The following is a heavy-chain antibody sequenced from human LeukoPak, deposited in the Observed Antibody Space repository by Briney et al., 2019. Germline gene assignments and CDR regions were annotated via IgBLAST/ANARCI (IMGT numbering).Heavy chain of an antibody. D-gene: IGHD7-27*01. Sequence: PSGTLSLTCVVSGGSISSRNWWSWVRQPPGKGLEWIGEIYHNGSTNYSPSLKSRVIMSVDKSKNQFSLKLNSVTAADTAVYYCARYNWGFSWGQGTLVTVSS. V-gene: IGHV4-4*02. CDR1: GGSISSRNW. CDR2: IYHNGST. CDR3: ARYNWGFS. J-gene: IGHJ4*02.